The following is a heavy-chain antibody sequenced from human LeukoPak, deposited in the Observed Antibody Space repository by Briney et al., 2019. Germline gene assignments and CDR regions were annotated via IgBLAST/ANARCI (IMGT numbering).Heavy chain of an antibody. V-gene: IGHV4-31*01. CDR1: GGSISSGGYY. D-gene: IGHD6-19*01. Sequence: SETLSLTCTVSGGSISSGGYYWSWIRQHPGKGLEWIGYIYYSGSTSYSPSLKSPVTISLDTSKNQFSLKLTSVTAADTAVYYCASSGYSSGWPSGYFNYWGQGTLVTVSS. CDR3: ASSGYSSGWPSGYFNY. J-gene: IGHJ4*02. CDR2: IYYSGST.